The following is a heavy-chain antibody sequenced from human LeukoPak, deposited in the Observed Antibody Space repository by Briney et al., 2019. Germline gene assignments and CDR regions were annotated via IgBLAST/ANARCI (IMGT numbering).Heavy chain of an antibody. J-gene: IGHJ1*01. CDR1: GYTFTSYY. CDR3: AREPSSSSWYSPAVEYFQH. D-gene: IGHD6-13*01. V-gene: IGHV1-2*02. CDR2: INPSGGST. Sequence: ASVKVSCKASGYTFTSYYMHWVRQAPGQGLEWMGIINPSGGSTNYAQKFQGRVTMTRDTSISTAYMELSRLRSDDTAVYYCAREPSSSSWYSPAVEYFQHWGQGTLVTISS.